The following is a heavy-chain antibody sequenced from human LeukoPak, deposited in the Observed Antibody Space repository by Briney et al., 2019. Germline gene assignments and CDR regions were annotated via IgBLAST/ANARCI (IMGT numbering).Heavy chain of an antibody. J-gene: IGHJ3*02. CDR2: IIPILGIA. CDR3: ARAPRDGWELTDLSAFDI. D-gene: IGHD1-26*01. CDR1: GGTFSSYA. V-gene: IGHV1-69*04. Sequence: GASVKVSCKASGGTFSSYAIIWVRQAPGQGLEWMGRIIPILGIANYAQKFQGRVTITADKSTSTAYMELSSLRSEDTAVYYCARAPRDGWELTDLSAFDIWGQGTMVTVSS.